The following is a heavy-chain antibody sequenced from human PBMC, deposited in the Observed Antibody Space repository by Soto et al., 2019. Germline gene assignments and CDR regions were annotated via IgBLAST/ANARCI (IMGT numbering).Heavy chain of an antibody. J-gene: IGHJ4*02. CDR1: GFPFSSYS. CDR2: ISSSSTI. D-gene: IGHD3-22*01. CDR3: ARGLYYYDSSGYWGY. Sequence: GGSLRLSCAASGFPFSSYSMNWVRQAPGKGLEWVSYISSSSTIYYADSVKGRFTISRDNAKNSLYLQMNSLRDEDTAVYYCARGLYYYDSSGYWGYSSQGTLVTVSS. V-gene: IGHV3-48*02.